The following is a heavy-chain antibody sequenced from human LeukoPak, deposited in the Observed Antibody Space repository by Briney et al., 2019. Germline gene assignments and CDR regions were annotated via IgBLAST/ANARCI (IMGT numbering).Heavy chain of an antibody. D-gene: IGHD2-2*01. CDR3: AKDSLRTVPKASFDY. Sequence: LTGGSLRLSCAASGFTFSNYWMHWVRQAPGKGLVWVSRINSDGINTSYADSVKGRFTISRDNSKNTLFLQMNSLRAEDRAVYYCAKDSLRTVPKASFDYWGQGTLVTVSS. CDR1: GFTFSNYW. V-gene: IGHV3-74*01. J-gene: IGHJ4*02. CDR2: INSDGINT.